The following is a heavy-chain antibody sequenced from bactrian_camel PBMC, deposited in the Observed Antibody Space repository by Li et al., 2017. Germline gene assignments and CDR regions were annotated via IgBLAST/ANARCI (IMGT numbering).Heavy chain of an antibody. D-gene: IGHD2*01. J-gene: IGHJ6*01. CDR2: IGSDGSI. Sequence: VQLVESGGGSVQAVGSLRLSCVASEAVPRSFCLAWWRQVPGKEYEEVAHIGSDGSIKYTDSVKGRFTISKDNPKNTLYLEMNSLKPEDSAMYRCAAESPYCTTRGYPRPDFGYWGQGTQVTVS. CDR3: AAESPYCTTRGYPRPDFGY. CDR1: EAVPRSFC. V-gene: IGHV3S53*01.